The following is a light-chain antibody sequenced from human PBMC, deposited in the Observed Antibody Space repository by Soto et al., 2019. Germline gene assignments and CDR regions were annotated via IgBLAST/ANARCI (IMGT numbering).Light chain of an antibody. CDR1: SSDVGGYNY. CDR2: DVS. CDR3: SSYTTSNTRQIV. V-gene: IGLV2-14*01. Sequence: QSALTQPASVSGSPGQSITISCTGTSSDVGGYNYVSWYQQHPGKAPKFMIYDVSNRPSGVSNRFSGSKSGITASLTISGLQAEDEADYYCSSYTTSNTRQIVFGTGTKVTVL. J-gene: IGLJ1*01.